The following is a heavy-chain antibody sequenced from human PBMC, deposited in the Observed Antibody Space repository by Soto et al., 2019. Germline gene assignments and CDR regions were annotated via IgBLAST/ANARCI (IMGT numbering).Heavy chain of an antibody. V-gene: IGHV4-61*01. CDR1: GGSVSSVSYY. D-gene: IGHD2-2*01. Sequence: PSETLSLTCTVSGGSVSSVSYYWSWIRQPPGKGLEWIGYIYYSGSTNYNPSLKSRVTMSVDTSKNQFSLKLSSVTAADTAVYYCARYCSSVKCHGFDPWGKGTLVTVSS. J-gene: IGHJ5*02. CDR3: ARYCSSVKCHGFDP. CDR2: IYYSGST.